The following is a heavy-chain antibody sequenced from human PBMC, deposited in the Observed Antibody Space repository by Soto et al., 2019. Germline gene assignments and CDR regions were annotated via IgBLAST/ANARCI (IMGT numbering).Heavy chain of an antibody. CDR1: GFTFSSYW. CDR3: ARSLLGDFWSGPHYYYYYGMDV. CDR2: INNDGSST. V-gene: IGHV3-74*01. J-gene: IGHJ6*02. Sequence: EVQLVESGGGLVQPGGSLRLSCAVSGFTFSSYWMHWVRQAPGKGLVWVSRINNDGSSTSYADSVKGRFTISRDNAKNTLYLQMNSLRAEDTAVYYCARSLLGDFWSGPHYYYYYGMDVWGQVTTVTVSS. D-gene: IGHD3-3*01.